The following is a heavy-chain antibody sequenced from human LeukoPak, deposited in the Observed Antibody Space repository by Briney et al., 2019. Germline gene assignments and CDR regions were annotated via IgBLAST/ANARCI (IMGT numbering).Heavy chain of an antibody. CDR3: TTEGATVTYDAFDI. J-gene: IGHJ3*02. Sequence: PGGSLRLSCAASGFTFSNAWMSWVRQAPGKGLEWVGRIKSKTDGGTTDYAAPVKGSFTISRDNSKNTLYLQMNSLKTEDTAVYYCTTEGATVTYDAFDIWGQGTMVTVSS. CDR2: IKSKTDGGTT. CDR1: GFTFSNAW. V-gene: IGHV3-15*01. D-gene: IGHD4-17*01.